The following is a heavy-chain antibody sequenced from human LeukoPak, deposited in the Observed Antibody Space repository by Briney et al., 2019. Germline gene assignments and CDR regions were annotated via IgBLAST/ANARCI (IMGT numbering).Heavy chain of an antibody. CDR1: GGSFSGYY. D-gene: IGHD5-18*01. CDR2: INHSGST. CDR3: ASGPTVDTAMSRMDV. J-gene: IGHJ6*02. Sequence: PSETLSLTCAVYGGSFSGYYWSWIRQPPGKGLEWIGEINHSGSTNYNPSLKSRVTISVDTSKNQFSLKLSSVTAADTAVYYCASGPTVDTAMSRMDVWGQGTTVTVSS. V-gene: IGHV4-34*01.